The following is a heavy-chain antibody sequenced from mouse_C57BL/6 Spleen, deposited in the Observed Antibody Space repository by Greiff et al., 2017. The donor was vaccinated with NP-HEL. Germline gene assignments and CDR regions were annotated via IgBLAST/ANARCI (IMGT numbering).Heavy chain of an antibody. V-gene: IGHV1-19*01. CDR3: ARSEYYFDY. CDR1: GYTFTDYY. D-gene: IGHD2-10*02. CDR2: INPYNGGT. J-gene: IGHJ2*01. Sequence: VQLKESGPVLVKPGASVKMSCKASGYTFTDYYMNWVKQSHGKSLEWIGVINPYNGGTSYNQKFKGKATLTVDKSSSTAYMELNSLTSEDSAVYYCARSEYYFDYWGQGTTLTVSS.